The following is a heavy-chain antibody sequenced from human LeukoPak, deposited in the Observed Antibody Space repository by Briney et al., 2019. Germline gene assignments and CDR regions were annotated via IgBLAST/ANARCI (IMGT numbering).Heavy chain of an antibody. CDR1: GGTFSSYA. CDR3: AVVGYYDSSGYFDY. V-gene: IGHV1-69*05. J-gene: IGHJ4*02. Sequence: GSSVKVSCKASGGTFSSYAISWVRQAPGQGLEWMGGIIPIFGTANYAQKFQGRVTITTDESTSTAYMELSGLRSEDTAVYYCAVVGYYDSSGYFDYWGQATLVTVSS. D-gene: IGHD3-22*01. CDR2: IIPIFGTA.